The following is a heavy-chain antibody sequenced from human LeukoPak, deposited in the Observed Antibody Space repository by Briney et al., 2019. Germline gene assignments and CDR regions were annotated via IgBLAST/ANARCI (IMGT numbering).Heavy chain of an antibody. D-gene: IGHD3-9*01. Sequence: ASVKVSCKASGYTFTGYYIHWVRQAPGQGLEWMGGINPNSGGTNYAQNFQGRVTMTRDTSISTAYMELSRLRSDDTAVYYCARAQTEGYDILTGYYFQHWGQGTLVTVSS. CDR3: ARAQTEGYDILTGYYFQH. J-gene: IGHJ1*01. CDR1: GYTFTGYY. V-gene: IGHV1-2*02. CDR2: INPNSGGT.